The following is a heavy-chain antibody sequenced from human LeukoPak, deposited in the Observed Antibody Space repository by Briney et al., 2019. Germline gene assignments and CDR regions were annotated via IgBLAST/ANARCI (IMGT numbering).Heavy chain of an antibody. J-gene: IGHJ4*02. V-gene: IGHV3-30*18. CDR3: VKSVSTGLGVIYF. CDR1: GFAFSSCG. Sequence: PGGSLRLSCAASGFAFSSCGMHWVRQAPGKGLEWVAFISFDGSNKYSADSVKGRFTISRDNFKNTLFLQMNTLRAEDTAIYYCVKSVSTGLGVIYFWGQGTPVAVSS. CDR2: ISFDGSNK. D-gene: IGHD3-10*01.